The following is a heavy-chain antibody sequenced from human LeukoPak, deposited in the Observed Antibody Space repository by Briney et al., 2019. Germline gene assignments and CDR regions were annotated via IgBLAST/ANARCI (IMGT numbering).Heavy chain of an antibody. J-gene: IGHJ4*02. Sequence: QPGGSLRLSCAASGFTFSTYAMSWVRQAPGKGLEWVSAISGSGGSTYYADSVKGRFTISRDNSKNTLYLQMNSLRAEDTAVYYCAKLYCSSTSCYHGGLYFDYWGQGTLVTVSS. CDR1: GFTFSTYA. CDR2: ISGSGGST. V-gene: IGHV3-23*01. CDR3: AKLYCSSTSCYHGGLYFDY. D-gene: IGHD2-2*01.